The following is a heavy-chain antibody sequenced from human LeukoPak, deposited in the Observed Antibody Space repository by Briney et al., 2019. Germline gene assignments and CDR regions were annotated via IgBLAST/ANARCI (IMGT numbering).Heavy chain of an antibody. D-gene: IGHD2-21*02. CDR3: ARGVTVRGGPFDI. Sequence: GGSLRLSCAASGFSVISNYMNWVRQAPGKGLEWVSLIYGDVDTYYAASVKGRLNITRDNSKDTLHLQMDSLRAEDTAIYYCARGVTVRGGPFDIWGQGTMVTVSS. CDR1: GFSVISNY. J-gene: IGHJ3*02. V-gene: IGHV3-53*01. CDR2: IYGDVDT.